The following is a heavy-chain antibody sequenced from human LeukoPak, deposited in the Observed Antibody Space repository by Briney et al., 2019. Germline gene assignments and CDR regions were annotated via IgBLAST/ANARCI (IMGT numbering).Heavy chain of an antibody. V-gene: IGHV1-2*02. D-gene: IGHD1-26*01. CDR1: GYTFTGYY. J-gene: IGHJ3*02. CDR3: ARGRSGSYSALDI. Sequence: GASVKVSCKASGYTFTGYYMHWVRQAPGQGLQWMGWINPNSGVTNYAQRFQGRVPMTCDTSISTAYMELSSLRSDDPAVYYCARGRSGSYSALDIWGQGTMVTVSS. CDR2: INPNSGVT.